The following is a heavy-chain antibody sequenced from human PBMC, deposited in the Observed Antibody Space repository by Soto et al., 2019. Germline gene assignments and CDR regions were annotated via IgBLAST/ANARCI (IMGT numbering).Heavy chain of an antibody. D-gene: IGHD3-10*01. J-gene: IGHJ5*02. Sequence: QVRLQQWGAGLVRPSETLSLTCAVYGGSFNNYCWRWIRQPPGQGLEWIGEVCPGGRTNYSPTLKREVRIAVEVSKNQFSLRLTSVTVADTAVYYCARGDYGQYAAYNWFDPWGQGNLVGVAS. CDR2: VCPGGRT. CDR1: GGSFNNYC. V-gene: IGHV4-34*02. CDR3: ARGDYGQYAAYNWFDP.